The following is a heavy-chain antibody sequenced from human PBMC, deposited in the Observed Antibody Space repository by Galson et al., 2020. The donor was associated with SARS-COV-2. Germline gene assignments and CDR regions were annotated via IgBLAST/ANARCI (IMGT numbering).Heavy chain of an antibody. J-gene: IGHJ3*02. CDR3: AHGAGCGGDGQKRWGAFDI. V-gene: IGHV2-5*01. CDR2: IYWNDDK. D-gene: IGHD2-21*02. CDR1: GFSLSNSGVG. Sequence: YGPTLVKPTQTLTLTSTFSGFSLSNSGVGVRWIRQPTGKALEWHALIYWNDDKRYSPSLKSRITITKDTSKNQVVLTMTNMDPVDTATYDGAHGAGCGGDGQKRWGAFDIWGQGTMVTVSS.